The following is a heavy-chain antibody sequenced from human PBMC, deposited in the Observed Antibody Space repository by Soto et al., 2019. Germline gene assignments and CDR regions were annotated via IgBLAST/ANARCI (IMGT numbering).Heavy chain of an antibody. CDR3: ARGDHSSSWYYFDY. CDR1: GGTFISYT. CDR2: IIPILGIA. V-gene: IGHV1-69*02. D-gene: IGHD6-13*01. J-gene: IGHJ4*02. Sequence: QVQLVQSGAEVKKPGSSVKVSCTASGGTFISYTISWVRQAPGQGLEWMGRIIPILGIANYAQKFQGRVTITADKSTSTDYMELSSLRSEDTAVYYCARGDHSSSWYYFDYWGQGTPVPVSP.